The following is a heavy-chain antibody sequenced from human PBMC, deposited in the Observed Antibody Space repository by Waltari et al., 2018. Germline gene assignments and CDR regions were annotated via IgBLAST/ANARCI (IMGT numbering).Heavy chain of an antibody. CDR2: ISYNSART. CDR3: TRKRTTYYDSSGGGFFDC. Sequence: WVSSISYNSARTAYADSAKGRFTISRDTAKNSLYLQMNSLRVEDTALYYCTRKRTTYYDSSGGGFFDCWGKGTLVTVSP. J-gene: IGHJ4*02. D-gene: IGHD3-22*01. V-gene: IGHV3-9*01.